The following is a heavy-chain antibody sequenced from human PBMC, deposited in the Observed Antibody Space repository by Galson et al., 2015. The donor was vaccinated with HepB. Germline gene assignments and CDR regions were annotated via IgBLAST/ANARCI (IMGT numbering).Heavy chain of an antibody. Sequence: SLRLSCAASGFAFSGYAMSWVRQAPGKGLHWVSAISGRSGTTYYADSVKGRFTVSRDSSKNTLYLQMNSLRAEDTAVYYCAKDNGSGSPYYFDHWGQGTLVTVSS. V-gene: IGHV3-23*01. J-gene: IGHJ4*02. CDR3: AKDNGSGSPYYFDH. CDR1: GFAFSGYA. CDR2: ISGRSGTT. D-gene: IGHD3-10*01.